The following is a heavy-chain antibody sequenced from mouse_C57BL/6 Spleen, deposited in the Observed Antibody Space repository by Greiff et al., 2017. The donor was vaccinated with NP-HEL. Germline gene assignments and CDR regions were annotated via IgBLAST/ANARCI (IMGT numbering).Heavy chain of an antibody. V-gene: IGHV1-78*01. CDR1: GYTFTDHT. CDR2: IYPRDGSN. CDR3: ARNGDGYYSYYAMDY. J-gene: IGHJ4*01. Sequence: VQLQQSDAELVKPGASVKISCKVSGYTFTDHTIHWMKQRPEQGLEWIGYIYPRDGSNKYNEKFKGKATLTADKSSSTAYMQLNSLTSEDSAVYFCARNGDGYYSYYAMDYWGQGTSVTVSS. D-gene: IGHD2-3*01.